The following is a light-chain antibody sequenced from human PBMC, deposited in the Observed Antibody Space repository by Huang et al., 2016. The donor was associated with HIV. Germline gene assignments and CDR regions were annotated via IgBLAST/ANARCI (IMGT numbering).Light chain of an antibody. V-gene: IGKV3-15*01. Sequence: EIVMTQSPATLSVSPGERATLSCRASQIVGSNLAWYQQRRGQAPRLLMYAASTRATGIPARFSGSGSGTEFTLTVSSLQSEDFAVYYCQQHNSWPRTFGQGTRV. CDR1: QIVGSN. CDR3: QQHNSWPRT. J-gene: IGKJ1*01. CDR2: AAS.